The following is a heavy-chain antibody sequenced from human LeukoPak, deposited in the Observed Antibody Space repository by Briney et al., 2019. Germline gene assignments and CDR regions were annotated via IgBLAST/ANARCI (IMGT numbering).Heavy chain of an antibody. CDR2: INWNGGST. CDR3: ARVKGIWFGEFDY. J-gene: IGHJ4*02. V-gene: IGHV3-20*04. Sequence: GGFLRLSCAASGFTFDDYGMSWVRQAPGKGLEWVSGINWNGGSTGYADSVKGRFTISRDNAKNSLYLQMNSLRAEDTALYYGARVKGIWFGEFDYWGQGTLVTVSS. D-gene: IGHD3-10*01. CDR1: GFTFDDYG.